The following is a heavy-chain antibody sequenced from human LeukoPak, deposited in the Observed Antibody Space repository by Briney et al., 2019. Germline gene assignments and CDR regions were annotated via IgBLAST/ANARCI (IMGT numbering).Heavy chain of an antibody. CDR3: GREVRTGDY. D-gene: IGHD1-1*01. V-gene: IGHV3-74*01. J-gene: IGHJ4*02. Sequence: PGGSLRLSCAASGFIFSLYCMHWVRQAPGKGPMWVSRICPDGTGISYADSVKARFTTSRDNAKNTVYLQMNGLREEDTAVYCCGREVRTGDYWGQGTLVTVSS. CDR2: ICPDGTGI. CDR1: GFIFSLYC.